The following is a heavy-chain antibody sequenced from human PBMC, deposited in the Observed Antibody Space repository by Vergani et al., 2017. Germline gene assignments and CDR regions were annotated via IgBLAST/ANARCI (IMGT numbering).Heavy chain of an antibody. V-gene: IGHV3-23*01. CDR2: ISGSGGST. J-gene: IGHJ6*02. D-gene: IGHD6-13*01. CDR1: GFTFSSYA. Sequence: EVQLLESGGGLVQPGGSLRLSCAASGFTFSSYAMSWVRQAPGKGLEWVSAISGSGGSTHYADSVKGRFTISRDNSKNTLYLQMNSLRAEDTAVYYCAKDPRDSSSWYVGEGDGMDVWGQGTTVTVSS. CDR3: AKDPRDSSSWYVGEGDGMDV.